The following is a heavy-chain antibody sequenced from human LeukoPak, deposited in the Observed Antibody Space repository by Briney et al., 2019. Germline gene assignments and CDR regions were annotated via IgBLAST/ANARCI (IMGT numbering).Heavy chain of an antibody. V-gene: IGHV1-3*01. Sequence: ASVMVSCKASGYTFTDYGIQWVRQAPGQGLEWMGWINAGNGNTKYLQKFQGRVTITRDTSASKAYLDLSSLRSKDTAVYYCARGKWVGHTHGYYLDYWGQGTLVTVSS. D-gene: IGHD6-19*01. J-gene: IGHJ4*02. CDR3: ARGKWVGHTHGYYLDY. CDR1: GYTFTDYG. CDR2: INAGNGNT.